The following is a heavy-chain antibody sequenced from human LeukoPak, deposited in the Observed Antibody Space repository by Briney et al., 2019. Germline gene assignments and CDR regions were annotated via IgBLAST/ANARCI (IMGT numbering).Heavy chain of an antibody. CDR2: IKQDGSEK. Sequence: GGSLRLSCAASGFTFSSYWMSWVRQAPGKGLEWVANIKQDGSEKYYVDSVKGRFTISRDNAKNSLYLQMNSLRAEDTAVYYCASGGWFGEFSFDYWGQGTLVTVSS. V-gene: IGHV3-7*03. D-gene: IGHD3-10*01. CDR3: ASGGWFGEFSFDY. J-gene: IGHJ4*02. CDR1: GFTFSSYW.